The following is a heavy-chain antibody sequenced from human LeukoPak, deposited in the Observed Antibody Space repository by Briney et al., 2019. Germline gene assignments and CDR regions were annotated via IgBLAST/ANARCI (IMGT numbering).Heavy chain of an antibody. Sequence: ASVNVSCTVSGYTLTELSMHWVRQAPGKGLEWTGGFDPEDGETIYAQKFQGRVTMTEDTSTDTAYMELGSLRSEDTAVYYCASRGVVGATSAFDIWGQGTMVTVSS. D-gene: IGHD1-26*01. CDR2: FDPEDGET. CDR3: ASRGVVGATSAFDI. J-gene: IGHJ3*02. V-gene: IGHV1-24*01. CDR1: GYTLTELS.